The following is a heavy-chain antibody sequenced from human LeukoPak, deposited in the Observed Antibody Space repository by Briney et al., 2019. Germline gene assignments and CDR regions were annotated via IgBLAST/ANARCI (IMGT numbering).Heavy chain of an antibody. CDR3: AKVYLKYSSGWYDY. CDR1: GFTFDDYA. CDR2: ISGDGGST. Sequence: GGSLRLSCAASGFTFDDYAMHWVRQAPGKGLEWFSLISGDGGSTYYADSVKGRFTISRDNSKNSLYLQMNSLRTEDTALYYCAKVYLKYSSGWYDYWGQGTLVTVSS. J-gene: IGHJ4*02. V-gene: IGHV3-43*02. D-gene: IGHD6-19*01.